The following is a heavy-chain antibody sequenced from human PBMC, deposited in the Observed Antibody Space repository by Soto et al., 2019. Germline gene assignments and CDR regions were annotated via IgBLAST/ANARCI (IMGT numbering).Heavy chain of an antibody. D-gene: IGHD6-6*01. V-gene: IGHV4-39*01. CDR2: IYYCGST. CDR1: GGSISSSSYY. Sequence: SETLSLTCTVSGGSISSSSYYWGWIRQPPGKGLEWIGSIYYCGSTYYNPSLKSRVTISVDTSKNQFSLKLSSVTAADTAVYYCARPSIAARPGWFDPWGQGTLVTVSS. CDR3: ARPSIAARPGWFDP. J-gene: IGHJ5*02.